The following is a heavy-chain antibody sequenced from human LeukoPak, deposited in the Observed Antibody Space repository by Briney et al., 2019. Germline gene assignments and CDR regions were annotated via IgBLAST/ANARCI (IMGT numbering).Heavy chain of an antibody. CDR1: GGSFSGYY. CDR2: INHSGST. CDR3: ARVEDSSGYYFDY. Sequence: SETLSLTCAVYGGSFSGYYWSWIRQPPGKGLEWIGEINHSGSTNYNPSLKSRVTISVDTSKNQFSLKLSSVTAADTAVYYCARVEDSSGYYFDYWGQGTLVTVSS. J-gene: IGHJ4*02. D-gene: IGHD3-22*01. V-gene: IGHV4-34*01.